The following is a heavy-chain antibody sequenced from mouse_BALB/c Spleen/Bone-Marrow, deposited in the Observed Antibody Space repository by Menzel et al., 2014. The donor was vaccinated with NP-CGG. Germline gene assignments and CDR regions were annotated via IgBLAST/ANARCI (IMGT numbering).Heavy chain of an antibody. CDR3: ARGGSLPGGFAY. J-gene: IGHJ3*01. D-gene: IGHD6-2*01. CDR2: ISSGSNTI. V-gene: IGHV5-17*02. CDR1: GFTFSNFG. Sequence: VQLKESGGGLVQPGGSRKLSCAASGFTFSNFGMHRVRQAPEKGLEWVAYISSGSNTIYYADTVKGRFTISRDNPKNTLFLQMTSLRSEDTANYYCARGGSLPGGFAYWGQGTLVTVSA.